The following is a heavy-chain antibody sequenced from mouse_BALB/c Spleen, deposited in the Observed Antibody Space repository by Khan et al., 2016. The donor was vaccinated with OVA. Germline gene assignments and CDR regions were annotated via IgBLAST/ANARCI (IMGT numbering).Heavy chain of an antibody. D-gene: IGHD2-14*01. J-gene: IGHJ2*01. V-gene: IGHV3-2*02. Sequence: EVQLQESGPGLVKPSQSLSLTCTVTAYSITSDYAWTWIRRFPGNKLEWMGYISYSGSTSYNPSLTSRISITRDTSKNQFFRQLISVTTEDTATYDCACNRFYYRYSFFDYWGQGTTLTVSS. CDR1: AYSITSDYA. CDR3: ACNRFYYRYSFFDY. CDR2: ISYSGST.